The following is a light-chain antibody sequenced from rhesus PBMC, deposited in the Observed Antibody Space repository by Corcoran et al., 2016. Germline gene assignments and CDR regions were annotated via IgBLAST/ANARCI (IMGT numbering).Light chain of an antibody. J-gene: IGKJ4*01. CDR2: NAY. CDR1: ESVGSS. V-gene: IGKV3-40*03. Sequence: EIVMTQSPATLSLSPGETATLSCRASESVGSSLDWYQQKPGQAPKLLVHNAYFRATGIPDRFMGRGSRTEFTRTMSSLEPEDVGVYHCQQYNDLLPLTFGGGTKVELK. CDR3: QQYNDLLPLT.